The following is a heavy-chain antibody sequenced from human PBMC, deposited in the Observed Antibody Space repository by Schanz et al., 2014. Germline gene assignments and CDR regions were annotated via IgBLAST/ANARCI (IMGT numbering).Heavy chain of an antibody. Sequence: QLQLQESGPGLVIPSETLSLTCTVSGGSISSSTYYWGWIRQPPGKGPEWIGTIDDTGSTYYTPSWRVGPPMSVDSSRGQLPVQLPSVTAADTAVYYCARLMVPGWFDPWGQGQLVTVSS. J-gene: IGHJ5*02. CDR3: ARLMVPGWFDP. D-gene: IGHD3-10*01. CDR2: IDDTGST. CDR1: GGSISSSTYY. V-gene: IGHV4-39*01.